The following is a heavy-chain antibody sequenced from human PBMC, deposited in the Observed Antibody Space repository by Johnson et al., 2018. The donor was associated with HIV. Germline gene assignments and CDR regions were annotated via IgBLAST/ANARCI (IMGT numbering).Heavy chain of an antibody. CDR2: IYSGGST. D-gene: IGHD1-26*01. CDR3: AKLVGATTHAFDI. Sequence: VQLVESGGGLVQPGGSLRLSCAASGFTVSSNYMRWVRQAPGKGLEWVSAIYSGGSTYYADSGKGRFSISRDNSKNTLYLQMNRLRTEDTALYYCAKLVGATTHAFDIWGQGTMVTVSS. V-gene: IGHV3-66*04. J-gene: IGHJ3*02. CDR1: GFTVSSNY.